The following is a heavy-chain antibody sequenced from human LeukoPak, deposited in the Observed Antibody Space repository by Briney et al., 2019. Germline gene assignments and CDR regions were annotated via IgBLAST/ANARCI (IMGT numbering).Heavy chain of an antibody. CDR3: ARGVNIHYDILTGYLDAFDI. Sequence: ASVKVSCKASGYTFTSYGISWVRQAPGQGLEWMGWISAYNGNTNYAQKLQGRVTMTTDTSTNTAYMELRSLRSDDTAVYYCARGVNIHYDILTGYLDAFDIWGQGTMVTVSS. D-gene: IGHD3-9*01. J-gene: IGHJ3*02. CDR2: ISAYNGNT. V-gene: IGHV1-18*01. CDR1: GYTFTSYG.